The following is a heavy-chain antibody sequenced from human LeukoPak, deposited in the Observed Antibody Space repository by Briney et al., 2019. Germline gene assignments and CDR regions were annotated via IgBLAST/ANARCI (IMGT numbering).Heavy chain of an antibody. CDR3: ARRNNNWNDLVSGYYMDV. V-gene: IGHV4-4*07. CDR1: GGSISSYY. J-gene: IGHJ6*03. D-gene: IGHD1-20*01. Sequence: PSETLSLTCTVSGGSISSYYWSWIRQPAGKGLEWIGRIYTSGSTNYNPSLKSRVTMSVDTSKNQFSLKLSSVTAADTAVYYCARRNNNWNDLVSGYYMDVWGKGTTVTVSS. CDR2: IYTSGST.